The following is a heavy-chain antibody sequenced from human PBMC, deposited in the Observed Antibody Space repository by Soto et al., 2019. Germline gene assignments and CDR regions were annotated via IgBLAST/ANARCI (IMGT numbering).Heavy chain of an antibody. Sequence: EVQLLESGGGLEQPGGSLRLSCVGSGHTFHNYVMTWVRRAPGKGLEWVSGISGSGGSTYYADSVRGRFTISRDDSKNTLYLQMNSLRAEDTAVYYCAKVSRGIGVVPAAVNWGQGTLVTVSS. V-gene: IGHV3-23*01. CDR3: AKVSRGIGVVPAAVN. CDR1: GHTFHNYV. D-gene: IGHD2-2*01. CDR2: ISGSGGST. J-gene: IGHJ4*02.